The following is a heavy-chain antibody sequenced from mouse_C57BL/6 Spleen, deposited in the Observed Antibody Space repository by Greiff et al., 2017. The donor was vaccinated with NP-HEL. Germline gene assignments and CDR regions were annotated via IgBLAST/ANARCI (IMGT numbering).Heavy chain of an antibody. V-gene: IGHV1-42*01. D-gene: IGHD1-1*01. CDR3: ARPVLLRRGSFDV. CDR2: INPSTGGT. J-gene: IGHJ1*03. Sequence: VQLQQSGPELVKPGASVKISCKASGYSFTGYYMNWVKQSPEKSLEWIGEINPSTGGTTYNQKFKAKATLTVDKSSSTAYMQLKSLTSEDSAVYYCARPVLLRRGSFDVWGTGTTVTVSS. CDR1: GYSFTGYY.